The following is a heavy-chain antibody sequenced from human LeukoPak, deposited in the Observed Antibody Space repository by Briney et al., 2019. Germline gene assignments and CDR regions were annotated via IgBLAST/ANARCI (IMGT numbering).Heavy chain of an antibody. CDR1: GGSISSYY. J-gene: IGHJ4*02. V-gene: IGHV4-4*08. CDR2: IYTSGST. Sequence: SETLSLTCTVSGGSISSYYWSWIRQPPGKGLEWIGRIYTSGSTNYNPSLKSRVTISVDTSKNQFSLKLSSVTAADTAVYYCARSTYWYDSSGYYTWYFDYWGQGTLVTVSS. CDR3: ARSTYWYDSSGYYTWYFDY. D-gene: IGHD3-22*01.